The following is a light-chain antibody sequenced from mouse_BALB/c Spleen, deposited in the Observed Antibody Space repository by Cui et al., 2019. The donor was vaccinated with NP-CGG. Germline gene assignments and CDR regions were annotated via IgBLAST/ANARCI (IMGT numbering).Light chain of an antibody. CDR1: TGAVTTSNY. CDR3: ALWYSNHWV. Sequence: QAVVTQESALTTSPGERVTLTCRSSTGAVTTSNYANWVQEKPDHLFTGLIGGTNNRPPGVPARFSGSLIGDKAVLTITGAQTEDEAIYFCALWYSNHWVFGGGTKLTVL. CDR2: GTN. J-gene: IGLJ1*01. V-gene: IGLV1*01.